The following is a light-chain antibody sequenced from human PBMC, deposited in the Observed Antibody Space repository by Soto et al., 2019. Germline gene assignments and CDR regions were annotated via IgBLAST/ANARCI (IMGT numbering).Light chain of an antibody. CDR1: SSNIASNY. CDR3: ATWDDTLSGVV. CDR2: RNN. J-gene: IGLJ2*01. V-gene: IGLV1-47*01. Sequence: QPVLTQPPSASGTPGQRVTISCSGSSSNIASNYVYWYQQLPGTAPKLLIQRNNQRPSGVPDRFSGSKSGTSASLAISGLRSEDEADYSCATWDDTLSGVVFGGGTQLTVL.